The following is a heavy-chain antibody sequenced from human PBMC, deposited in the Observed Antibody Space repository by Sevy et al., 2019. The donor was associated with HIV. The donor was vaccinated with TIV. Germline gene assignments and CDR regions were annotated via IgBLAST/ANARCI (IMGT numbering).Heavy chain of an antibody. Sequence: GGSLRLSCAASGFTFSPYAMSWVRQAPGKGLEWVSAISGSGGSTYYADSVKGRFTISRDNSKNTLYLQMNSLRAEDTAVYYCAKDGYDYIWGSYPNLNYYYYYYGMDVWGQGTTVTVSS. V-gene: IGHV3-23*01. J-gene: IGHJ6*02. CDR3: AKDGYDYIWGSYPNLNYYYYYYGMDV. CDR1: GFTFSPYA. D-gene: IGHD3-16*02. CDR2: ISGSGGST.